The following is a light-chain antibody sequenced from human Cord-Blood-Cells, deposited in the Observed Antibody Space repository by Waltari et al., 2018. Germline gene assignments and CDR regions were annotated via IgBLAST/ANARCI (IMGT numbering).Light chain of an antibody. CDR2: GNS. V-gene: IGLV1-40*01. Sequence: QSVLTQPPSVSGAPGQRVTISCTGSSSNIGAGYDVNWYQQLPGTTPKLLIYGNSNRPSVVPDRCSGSKSGTSASRAITWLQAEDEADYYCQSYDSSLSGYVFGTGTKVTVL. CDR1: SSNIGAGYD. CDR3: QSYDSSLSGYV. J-gene: IGLJ1*01.